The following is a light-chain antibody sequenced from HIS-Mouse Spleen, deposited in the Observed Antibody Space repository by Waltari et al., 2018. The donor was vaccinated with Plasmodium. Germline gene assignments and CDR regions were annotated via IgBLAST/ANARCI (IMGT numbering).Light chain of an antibody. V-gene: IGLV3-10*01. Sequence: SYELTQPPSVSVSPGQTARIPCSGDALPTKYAYLYPQKSGQAPVLVLYEDSKRPSGITERGAGSSSGTMATLTISGAQVEDEADYYCYSTDSSGNHRVFGGGTKLTVL. J-gene: IGLJ3*02. CDR3: YSTDSSGNHRV. CDR2: EDS. CDR1: ALPTKY.